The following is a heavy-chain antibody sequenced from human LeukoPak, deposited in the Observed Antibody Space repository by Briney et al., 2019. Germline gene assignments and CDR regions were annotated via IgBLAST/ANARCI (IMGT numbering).Heavy chain of an antibody. V-gene: IGHV1-2*06. Sequence: ASVKVSCKASGYTFTGYYMHWVRQAPGQGLEWMGRINPNSGGTNYAQKFQGRVTMTRDTSISTACMELSRLRSDDTAVYYCARDYREMATIIVFDYWGQGTLVTVSS. J-gene: IGHJ4*02. CDR3: ARDYREMATIIVFDY. CDR1: GYTFTGYY. CDR2: INPNSGGT. D-gene: IGHD5-24*01.